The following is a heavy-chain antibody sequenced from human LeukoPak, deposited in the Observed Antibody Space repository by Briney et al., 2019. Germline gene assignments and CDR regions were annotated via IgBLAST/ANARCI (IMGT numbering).Heavy chain of an antibody. V-gene: IGHV4-59*08. J-gene: IGHJ6*02. CDR3: ARLQLGVPAVYYYGMDV. D-gene: IGHD2-2*01. CDR1: GGSISSYY. CDR2: IYYSGST. Sequence: SETLSLTCTVSGGSISSYYWSWIRQPPGKGLEWIGYIYYSGSTNYNPPLKSRVTISVDTSKNQFSLKLSSVTAADTAVYYCARLQLGVPAVYYYGMDVWGQGTTVTVSS.